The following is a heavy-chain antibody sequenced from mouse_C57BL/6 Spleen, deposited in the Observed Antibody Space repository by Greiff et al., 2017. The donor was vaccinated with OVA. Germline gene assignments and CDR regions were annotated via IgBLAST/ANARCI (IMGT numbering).Heavy chain of an antibody. V-gene: IGHV1-80*01. CDR2: IYPGDGDT. D-gene: IGHD3-2*02. J-gene: IGHJ3*01. CDR1: GYAFSSYW. Sequence: VQLQESGAELVKPGASVKISCKASGYAFSSYWMNWVKQRPGKGLEWIGQIYPGDGDTNYNGKFKGKATLTADKSSSTAYMQLSSLTSEDSAVYFCARSGTAQVAWFAYWGQGTLVTVSA. CDR3: ARSGTAQVAWFAY.